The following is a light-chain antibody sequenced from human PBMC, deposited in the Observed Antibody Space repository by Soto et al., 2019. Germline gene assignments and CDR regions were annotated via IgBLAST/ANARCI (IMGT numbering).Light chain of an antibody. CDR3: QQSYSTPPT. V-gene: IGKV1-39*01. Sequence: IQMTQSPSSLSASVGASVTITCRASQSISSYLNWYQQKPGKAPKLLIYAASSLQSGVPSRFSGSGSGTDFTLTISSLQPEDFATYYCQQSYSTPPTFAQRTKVDIK. J-gene: IGKJ1*01. CDR1: QSISSY. CDR2: AAS.